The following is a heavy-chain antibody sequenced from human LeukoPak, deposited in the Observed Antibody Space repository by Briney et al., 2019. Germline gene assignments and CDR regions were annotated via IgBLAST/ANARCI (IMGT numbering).Heavy chain of an antibody. CDR2: ITPSSDTI. CDR3: ARDGIVNQYYFDY. V-gene: IGHV3-48*02. Sequence: GGSLRLSCAASGFAFSNAWMTWVRQAPGKGLEWVSYITPSSDTIYYADSVKGRFTISRDNAKNSLYLQMNSLRDEDTAVYYCARDGIVNQYYFDYWGQGTLVTVSS. D-gene: IGHD1-26*01. CDR1: GFAFSNAW. J-gene: IGHJ4*02.